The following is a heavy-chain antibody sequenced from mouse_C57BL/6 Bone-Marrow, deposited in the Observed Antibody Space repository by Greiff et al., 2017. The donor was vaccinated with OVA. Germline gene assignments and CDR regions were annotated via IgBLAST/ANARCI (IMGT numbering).Heavy chain of an antibody. V-gene: IGHV1-76*01. CDR2: IYPGSGNT. Sequence: QVQLKESGAELVRPGASVKLSCKASGYTFTDYYINWVKQRPGQGLEWIARIYPGSGNTYYNEKFKGKATLTAEKSSSTAYMQLSSLTSEDSAVYFCAKERGTTVVAHYFDYWGQGTTLTVSS. J-gene: IGHJ2*01. D-gene: IGHD1-1*01. CDR1: GYTFTDYY. CDR3: AKERGTTVVAHYFDY.